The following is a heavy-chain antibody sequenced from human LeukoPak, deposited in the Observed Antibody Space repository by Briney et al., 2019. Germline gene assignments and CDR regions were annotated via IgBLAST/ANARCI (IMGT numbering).Heavy chain of an antibody. CDR2: ITSSSSYI. Sequence: GSLRLSCAASGFTFSTYTMNWVRQAPGKGLEWVSSITSSSSYIYYADSVKGRFTISRDNAKNSLYLQMNSLRVEDTAVYYCARHVVAVGFDYWGQGTLVTVSS. CDR1: GFTFSTYT. J-gene: IGHJ4*02. V-gene: IGHV3-21*01. CDR3: ARHVVAVGFDY. D-gene: IGHD3-22*01.